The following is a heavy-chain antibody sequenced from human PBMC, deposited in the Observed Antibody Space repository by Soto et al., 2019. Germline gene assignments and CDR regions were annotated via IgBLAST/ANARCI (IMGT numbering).Heavy chain of an antibody. D-gene: IGHD5-18*01. J-gene: IGHJ4*02. V-gene: IGHV4-34*01. CDR1: GGSFSGYY. CDR2: INHSGST. CDR3: ARASNKRVCSYSPDY. Sequence: QVQLQQWGAGLLKPSETLSLTCAVYGGSFSGYYWTWIRQPPGKGLEWIGEINHSGSTNCNPSLKSRVTISVAKAKNQSSLKLSSVTAADTAVYYCARASNKRVCSYSPDYWGQGTLVTVSS.